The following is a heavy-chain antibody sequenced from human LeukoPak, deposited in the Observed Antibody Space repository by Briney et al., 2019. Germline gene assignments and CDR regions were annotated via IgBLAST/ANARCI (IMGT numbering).Heavy chain of an antibody. Sequence: GGSLRLSCAASGFTFSSYTMHWVRQAPGKGLEWVSYISGSSSTTYYADSVKGRFTISRDNARKSLYLQMNSLRDEDTAVYSCARGLFGSGIYTLDYWGQGTLVTVSS. CDR3: ARGLFGSGIYTLDY. J-gene: IGHJ4*02. D-gene: IGHD3-10*01. V-gene: IGHV3-48*02. CDR2: ISGSSSTT. CDR1: GFTFSSYT.